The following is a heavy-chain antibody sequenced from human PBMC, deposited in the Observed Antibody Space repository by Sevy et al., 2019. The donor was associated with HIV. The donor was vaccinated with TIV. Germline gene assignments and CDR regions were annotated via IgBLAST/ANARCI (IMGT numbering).Heavy chain of an antibody. CDR1: GFTFSSYS. J-gene: IGHJ4*02. V-gene: IGHV3-48*01. CDR3: ERGTGSGSFLFDY. D-gene: IGHD3-10*01. CDR2: ISSSSSTI. Sequence: GGSLRLSCAASGFTFSSYSMSWVRQTPGKGLEWLSLISSSSSTIHNADSVKGGFTISRDNAKNSLYLQMNSLRAEDTAMYYCERGTGSGSFLFDYWGQGTLVTVSS.